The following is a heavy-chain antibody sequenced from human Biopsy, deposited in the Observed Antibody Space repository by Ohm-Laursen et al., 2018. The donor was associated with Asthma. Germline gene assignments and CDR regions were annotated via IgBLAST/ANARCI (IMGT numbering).Heavy chain of an antibody. CDR3: ARAVDYSHYYGIDV. CDR1: GYTFNSAG. J-gene: IGHJ6*02. CDR2: ISVYNGNT. V-gene: IGHV1-18*01. D-gene: IGHD3-10*01. Sequence: ASVKVSCKTSGYTFNSAGITWVRQAPGQGLEWMGWISVYNGNTKVAQKLQDRVTVITDTSTSTAYMELRSLRSGDTAVYFCARAVDYSHYYGIDVWGQGTTVTVS.